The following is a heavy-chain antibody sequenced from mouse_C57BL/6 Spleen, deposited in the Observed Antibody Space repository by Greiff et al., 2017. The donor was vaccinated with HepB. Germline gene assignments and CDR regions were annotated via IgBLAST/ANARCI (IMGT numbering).Heavy chain of an antibody. J-gene: IGHJ2*01. V-gene: IGHV5-4*01. Sequence: EVKVEESGGGLVKPGGSLKLSCAASGFTFSSYAMSWVRQTPEKRLEWVATISDGGSYTYYPDNVKGRFTISRDNAKNNLYLQMSHLKSEDTAMYYCAREAGPFDYWGQGTTLTVSS. CDR2: ISDGGSYT. CDR3: AREAGPFDY. CDR1: GFTFSSYA. D-gene: IGHD3-3*01.